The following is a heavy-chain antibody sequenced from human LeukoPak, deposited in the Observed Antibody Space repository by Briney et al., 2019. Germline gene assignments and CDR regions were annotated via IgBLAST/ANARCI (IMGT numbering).Heavy chain of an antibody. Sequence: GGSLRLSCEASGFTFNSYAMKWVRQAPGKGLEWVSSISGSGGSTYYADSVKGRFTISRDNSKNTLYLQMNSLRAEDTAVYYCAKVVRVGAIDYWGQGTLVTVSS. CDR2: ISGSGGST. V-gene: IGHV3-23*01. CDR3: AKVVRVGAIDY. J-gene: IGHJ4*02. CDR1: GFTFNSYA. D-gene: IGHD1-26*01.